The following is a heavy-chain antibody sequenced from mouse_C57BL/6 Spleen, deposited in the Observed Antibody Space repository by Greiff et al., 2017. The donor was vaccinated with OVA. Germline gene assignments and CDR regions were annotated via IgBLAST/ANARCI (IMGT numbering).Heavy chain of an antibody. J-gene: IGHJ3*01. CDR1: GFTFSDYY. CDR3: ARDACDDDVY. Sequence: EVQVVESGGGLVQPGGSLKLSCAASGFTFSDYYMYWVRQTPEKRLEWVAYISNGGGSTYYPDTVKGRFTISRDNAKNTLYLQMSRLKSEDTAMYYCARDACDDDVYWGQGTLVTVSA. V-gene: IGHV5-12*01. CDR2: ISNGGGST. D-gene: IGHD2-4*01.